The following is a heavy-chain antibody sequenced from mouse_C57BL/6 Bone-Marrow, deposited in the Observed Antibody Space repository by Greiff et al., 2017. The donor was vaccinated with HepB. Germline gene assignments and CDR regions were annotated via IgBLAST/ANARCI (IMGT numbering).Heavy chain of an antibody. D-gene: IGHD1-1*01. Sequence: EVKLVESGGGLVQPGGSLKLSCAASGFTFSDYYMYWVRQTPEKRLEWVAYISNGGGSTYYPDTVKGRFTISRDNAKNPLYLQMSRLKAEDTAMYYCARHEVYYGSPIAYWGQGTLVTVSA. V-gene: IGHV5-12*01. CDR2: ISNGGGST. CDR3: ARHEVYYGSPIAY. CDR1: GFTFSDYY. J-gene: IGHJ3*01.